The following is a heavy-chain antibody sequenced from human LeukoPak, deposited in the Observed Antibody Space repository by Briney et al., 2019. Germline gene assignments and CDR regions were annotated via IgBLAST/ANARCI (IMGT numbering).Heavy chain of an antibody. CDR3: AKGGVITTSPRFGY. D-gene: IGHD3-22*01. V-gene: IGHV3-23*01. Sequence: GGSLRLSCAASGFTFSSYAMSWVRQAPGKGLELVSAISGSGGSTYYADSAKGRFTISRDNSKNTLYLQMNSLRAEDTAVYYCAKGGVITTSPRFGYWGQGTLVTVSS. CDR1: GFTFSSYA. CDR2: ISGSGGST. J-gene: IGHJ4*02.